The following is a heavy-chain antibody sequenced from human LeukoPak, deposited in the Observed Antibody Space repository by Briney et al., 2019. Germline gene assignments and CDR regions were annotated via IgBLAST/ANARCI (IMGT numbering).Heavy chain of an antibody. Sequence: ASVKVSCKASGYTFTSYGISWVRQAPGQGLEWMGWISAYNGNTNYAQKLQGRVTMTTDTSTSTAYMELRSLRSDDTAGYYCARTGGLGPMKYNAFDIWGQGTMVTVSS. V-gene: IGHV1-18*01. D-gene: IGHD1-1*01. CDR3: ARTGGLGPMKYNAFDI. CDR2: ISAYNGNT. CDR1: GYTFTSYG. J-gene: IGHJ3*02.